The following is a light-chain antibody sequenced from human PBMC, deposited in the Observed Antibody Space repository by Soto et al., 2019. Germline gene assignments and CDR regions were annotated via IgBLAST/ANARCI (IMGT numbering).Light chain of an antibody. V-gene: IGKV3-15*01. CDR1: QSVSNN. CDR3: HQYNNWPRT. J-gene: IGKJ1*01. Sequence: EIVMTQSPATLSVSPGERATLSCRASQSVSNNLAWYQQKPGQAPRLLIYGASTRATGIPARFSGSGSGIEFTLTISSLQSEDFAVYYCHQYNNWPRTFGQGTKVDI. CDR2: GAS.